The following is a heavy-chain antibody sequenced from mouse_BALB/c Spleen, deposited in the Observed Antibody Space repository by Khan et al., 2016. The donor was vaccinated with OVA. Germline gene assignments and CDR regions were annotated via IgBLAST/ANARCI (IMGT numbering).Heavy chain of an antibody. D-gene: IGHD1-1*01. V-gene: IGHV3-2*02. CDR3: ARGNYYGYAMDY. CDR1: GSSITSNYA. J-gene: IGHJ4*01. CDR2: ISYSGTT. Sequence: EVQLQESGPGLVKPSQSLSLTCTVTGSSITSNYAWNWIRQFPGNKLEWMGYISYSGTTSYNPSLKSRISITRDTSKNQFFLQLNSVTTEDTATYYCARGNYYGYAMDYWGQGTSVTVSS.